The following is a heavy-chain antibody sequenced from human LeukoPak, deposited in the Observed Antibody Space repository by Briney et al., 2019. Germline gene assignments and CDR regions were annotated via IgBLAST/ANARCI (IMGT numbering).Heavy chain of an antibody. CDR3: ARTSGSYQTVVFDY. V-gene: IGHV4-4*07. CDR1: GGSISSYY. J-gene: IGHJ4*02. D-gene: IGHD1-26*01. Sequence: SETLSLTCTVSGGSISSYYWSWIRQPAGKGLEWIGRIYTSGSTNYNPSLKSRVTMSVDTSKNQFSLKLSSETAADTAVYYCARTSGSYQTVVFDYWGQGTLVTVSS. CDR2: IYTSGST.